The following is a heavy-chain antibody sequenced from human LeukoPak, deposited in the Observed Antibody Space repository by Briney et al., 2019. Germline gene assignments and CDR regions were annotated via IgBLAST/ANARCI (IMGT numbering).Heavy chain of an antibody. CDR2: INAGNGNT. CDR1: GYTFTSYA. D-gene: IGHD3-10*01. CDR3: ATGYADGSGSYYVRHDAFDI. J-gene: IGHJ3*02. Sequence: GASVKVSCKASGYTFTSYAMHWVRQAPGQRLEWMGWINAGNGNTKYSQKFQGRVTITRDTSASTAYMELSSLRSEDTAVYYCATGYADGSGSYYVRHDAFDIWGQGTMVTVSS. V-gene: IGHV1-3*01.